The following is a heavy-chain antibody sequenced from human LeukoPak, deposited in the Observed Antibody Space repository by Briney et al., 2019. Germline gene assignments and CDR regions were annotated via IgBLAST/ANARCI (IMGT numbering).Heavy chain of an antibody. J-gene: IGHJ3*02. Sequence: GGSLRLSCAASGFTFSSYWMSWVRQAPGKGLEWVANIKQDGSEKKYVDSAKGRFTISRDNAKNSLYLQMNSLRAEDTALYYCARGVTIFGVVRNAFDIWGQGTLVTVSS. CDR2: IKQDGSEK. D-gene: IGHD3-3*01. CDR3: ARGVTIFGVVRNAFDI. V-gene: IGHV3-7*03. CDR1: GFTFSSYW.